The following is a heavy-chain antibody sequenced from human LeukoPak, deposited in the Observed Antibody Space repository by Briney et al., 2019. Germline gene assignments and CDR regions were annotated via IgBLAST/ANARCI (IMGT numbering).Heavy chain of an antibody. CDR1: GFTFSGSA. CDR2: ITSKANSYAT. V-gene: IGHV3-73*01. Sequence: GGSLRLSCAASGFTFSGSAMHWVRQASGKGLEWVGRITSKANSYATAYAASVKGRFTISRDDSKNTAYLELNSLKTEDTAVYYCTGSGYYDMDVWGQGTSVTVSP. J-gene: IGHJ6*01. CDR3: TGSGYYDMDV.